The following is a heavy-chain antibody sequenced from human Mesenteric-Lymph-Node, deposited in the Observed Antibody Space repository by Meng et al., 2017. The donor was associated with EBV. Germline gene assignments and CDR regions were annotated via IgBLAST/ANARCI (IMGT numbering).Heavy chain of an antibody. CDR1: SGSISNSNW. CDR3: ARITFGGAIGD. Sequence: VQLQESGPGLVKPSGTLSLTCAVSSGSISNSNWWSWVRQPPGKGLQWIGEIFHSGGTNYNPSLKSRVTISVDKSKNQFSLKVNSLTAADTAVYYCARITFGGAIGDWGQGTPVTVSS. J-gene: IGHJ4*02. CDR2: IFHSGGT. V-gene: IGHV4-4*02. D-gene: IGHD3-16*02.